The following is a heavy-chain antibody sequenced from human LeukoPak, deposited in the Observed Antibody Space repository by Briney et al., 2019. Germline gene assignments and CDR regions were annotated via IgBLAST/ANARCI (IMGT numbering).Heavy chain of an antibody. D-gene: IGHD2-2*01. V-gene: IGHV4-34*01. CDR1: GGSFSGYY. CDR3: ARGRGPGYCSSTSCPRGYYYYYMDV. CDR2: INHSGST. J-gene: IGHJ6*03. Sequence: SETLSLTCAVYGGSFSGYYRSWIRQPPGKGLEWIGEINHSGSTNYNPSLKSRVTISVDTSKNQFSLKLSSVTAADAAVYYCARGRGPGYCSSTSCPRGYYYYYMDVWGKGTTVTVSS.